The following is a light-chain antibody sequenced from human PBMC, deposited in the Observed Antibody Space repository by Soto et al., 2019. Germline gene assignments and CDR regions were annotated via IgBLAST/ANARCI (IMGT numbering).Light chain of an antibody. V-gene: IGKV1-39*01. CDR3: QQSYSTPPWT. Sequence: DLQMTQSPSSLSASVGDRVTITCRASQSISSYLNWYQQKPGKAPKLLIYAASSLQSGVPSRFRGSGSGTDFTLTISSLQPEDFATYYCQQSYSTPPWTFGQVTTVEIK. CDR1: QSISSY. CDR2: AAS. J-gene: IGKJ1*01.